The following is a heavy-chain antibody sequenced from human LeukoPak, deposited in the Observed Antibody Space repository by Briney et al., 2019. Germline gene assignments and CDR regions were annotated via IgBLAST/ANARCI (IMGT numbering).Heavy chain of an antibody. CDR1: GYTFTGYY. CDR3: ARTTVTNRFDY. D-gene: IGHD4-17*01. Sequence: ASVKVSCKASGYTFTGYYMHWVRQAPGQGLEWMGRINPNSGGTNYAQKFQGRVTMTTDTSTSTAYMELRSLRSDDTAVYYCARTTVTNRFDYWGQGTLVTVSS. V-gene: IGHV1-2*06. CDR2: INPNSGGT. J-gene: IGHJ4*02.